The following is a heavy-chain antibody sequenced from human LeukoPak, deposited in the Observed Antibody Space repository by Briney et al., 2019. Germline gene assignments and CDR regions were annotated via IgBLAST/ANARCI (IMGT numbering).Heavy chain of an antibody. CDR2: VYYDGRT. Sequence: SETLSLTCTVSDDSISDYYRGWIRQPPGKGLEWIGTVYYDGRTYYNPSVKSRATLSKDTSDNRFSLDLRSVTASDTAVYYCATGYASGWTSDFDYWGQGILVTVSP. J-gene: IGHJ4*02. CDR1: DDSISDYY. D-gene: IGHD6-19*01. V-gene: IGHV4-38-2*02. CDR3: ATGYASGWTSDFDY.